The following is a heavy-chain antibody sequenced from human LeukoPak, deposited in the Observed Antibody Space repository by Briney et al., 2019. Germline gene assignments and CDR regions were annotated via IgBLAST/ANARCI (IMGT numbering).Heavy chain of an antibody. V-gene: IGHV4-39*07. Sequence: PSETLSLTCSVSGDSIRSRSYYRAWIRQPPGKGLEWIGSIYYYSGSTHYNPSLKSRVTISVDTSKNQFSLKLSSVTAADTAVYYCARAFYPGYYSYMAVWGKGTTVTVSS. CDR2: IYYYSGST. D-gene: IGHD3-3*02. CDR3: ARAFYPGYYSYMAV. CDR1: GDSIRSRSYY. J-gene: IGHJ6*03.